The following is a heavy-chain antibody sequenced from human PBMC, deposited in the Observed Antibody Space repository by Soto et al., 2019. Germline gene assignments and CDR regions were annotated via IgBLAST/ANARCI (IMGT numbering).Heavy chain of an antibody. V-gene: IGHV3-30-3*01. Sequence: QVQLVESGGGVVQPGRSLRLSRAASGFTFSSYAMHWVRQAPGKGLEWVAVISYDGSNKYYADSVKGRFTISRDNSKNTLYLQMNSLRAEDTAVYYCARERDSYGYYYYYGMDVWGQGTTVTVSS. D-gene: IGHD5-18*01. CDR2: ISYDGSNK. J-gene: IGHJ6*02. CDR3: ARERDSYGYYYYYGMDV. CDR1: GFTFSSYA.